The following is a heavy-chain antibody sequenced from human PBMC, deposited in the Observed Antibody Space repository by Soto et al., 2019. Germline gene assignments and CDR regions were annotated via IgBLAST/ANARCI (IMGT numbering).Heavy chain of an antibody. J-gene: IGHJ4*02. Sequence: EVQLLESGGGLVQPGGSLRLSCAASGFTFSSYAMSWVRQAPGKGLERVSGITSSGDSTYYVDSVKGRFTISRDNSKNTLYLHMNSLRAEDTVVYFCAKDRRAVTAIYYYDNWGQGALVTVSS. CDR1: GFTFSSYA. D-gene: IGHD6-19*01. V-gene: IGHV3-23*01. CDR2: ITSSGDST. CDR3: AKDRRAVTAIYYYDN.